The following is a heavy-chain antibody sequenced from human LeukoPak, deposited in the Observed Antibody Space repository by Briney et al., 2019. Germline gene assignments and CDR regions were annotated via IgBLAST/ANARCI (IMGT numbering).Heavy chain of an antibody. V-gene: IGHV1-69*05. CDR3: AGGDRGALYDYVWGSYRKMGYFDY. Sequence: SVKVSCKASGGTFSSYAISWVRQAPGQGLEWMGGIIPIFGTANYAQKFQGRVTITTDESTSTAYMELSSLRSEDTAVYYCAGGDRGALYDYVWGSYRKMGYFDYWGQGTLVTVSS. J-gene: IGHJ4*02. D-gene: IGHD3-16*02. CDR1: GGTFSSYA. CDR2: IIPIFGTA.